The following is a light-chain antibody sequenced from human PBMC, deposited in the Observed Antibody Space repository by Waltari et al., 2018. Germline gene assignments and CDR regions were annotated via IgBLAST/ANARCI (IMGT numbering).Light chain of an antibody. Sequence: QSALNQHASVSGSPGQSITISCTGTSRDIGAYNYVSWYQQHPGKAPKLLIYDVTYRPSGVSSRFSGSKSGNTASLTISGLQAEDEADYYCNSHTTVSSLVFGTGTKVTVL. CDR2: DVT. V-gene: IGLV2-14*03. J-gene: IGLJ1*01. CDR1: SRDIGAYNY. CDR3: NSHTTVSSLV.